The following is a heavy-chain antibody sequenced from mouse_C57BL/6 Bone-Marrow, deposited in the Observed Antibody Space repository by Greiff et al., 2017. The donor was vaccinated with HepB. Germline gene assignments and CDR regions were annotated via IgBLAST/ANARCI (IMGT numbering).Heavy chain of an antibody. CDR1: GFNIKNTY. V-gene: IGHV14-3*01. CDR2: IDPANGNT. D-gene: IGHD4-1*01. Sequence: EVQGVESVAELVRPGASVKLSCTASGFNIKNTYMHWVKQRPEQGLEWIGRIDPANGNTKYAPKFQGKATITADTSSNTAYLQLSSLTSEDTAIYYCAPANWRGYYAMDYWGQGTSVTVSS. CDR3: APANWRGYYAMDY. J-gene: IGHJ4*01.